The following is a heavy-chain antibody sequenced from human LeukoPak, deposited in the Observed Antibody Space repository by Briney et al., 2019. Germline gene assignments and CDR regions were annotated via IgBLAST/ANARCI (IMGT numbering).Heavy chain of an antibody. J-gene: IGHJ4*02. CDR2: IYHTGST. Sequence: SQTLSITCSVSGCSISRDDYYWSWIHQPPGKGLEWIAYIYHTGSTYYNPSLKSRVTMSVDTSKNQFSLNLNSVTAADTAVYYCASVRSGYHFDYWGQGTLATVSS. V-gene: IGHV4-30-4*01. D-gene: IGHD3-3*01. CDR3: ASVRSGYHFDY. CDR1: GCSISRDDYY.